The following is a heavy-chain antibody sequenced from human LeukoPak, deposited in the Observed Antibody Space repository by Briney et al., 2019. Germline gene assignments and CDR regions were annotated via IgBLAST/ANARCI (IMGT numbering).Heavy chain of an antibody. CDR3: VRYDFWSGFHPIDH. V-gene: IGHV4-39*02. Sequence: SETLSLTCTVSGDSIRGSTYYRGWIRQPPGRGLEWIGSIYYSGSTYYNPSLKSRVTILVDTSKNHFSLKLSSVTASDTAVYYCVRYDFWSGFHPIDHWGQGTLVTVSS. J-gene: IGHJ4*02. CDR2: IYYSGST. D-gene: IGHD3-3*01. CDR1: GDSIRGSTYY.